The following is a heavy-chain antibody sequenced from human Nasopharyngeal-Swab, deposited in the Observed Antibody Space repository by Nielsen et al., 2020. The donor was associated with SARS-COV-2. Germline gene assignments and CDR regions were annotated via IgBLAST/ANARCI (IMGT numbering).Heavy chain of an antibody. CDR1: GFTLSVYS. D-gene: IGHD6-13*01. CDR3: AREEGAAAGTGGMDV. CDR2: TSAGTSST. Sequence: GESLKISCAASGFTLSVYSVNWVRQAPGKGLEWVSDTSAGTSSTDYADSVKGRFTVSRDNSRNTLYLQMNSLRAEDTALYYCAREEGAAAGTGGMDVWGQGTTVTVSS. J-gene: IGHJ6*02. V-gene: IGHV3-48*01.